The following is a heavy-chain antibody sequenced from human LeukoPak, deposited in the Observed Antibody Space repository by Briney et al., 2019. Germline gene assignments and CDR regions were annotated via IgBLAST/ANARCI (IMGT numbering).Heavy chain of an antibody. CDR3: ARGLGLHSY. CDR1: GGSFSGYY. J-gene: IGHJ4*02. CDR2: INHSGST. V-gene: IGHV4-34*01. D-gene: IGHD5/OR15-5a*01. Sequence: SETLSLTCAVYGGSFSGYYWSWIRQPPGKGLEWIGEINHSGSTNYNPSLNSRVTISVDTSKNQFSLKLSSVTAADTAVYYCARGLGLHSYWGQGTLVTVSS.